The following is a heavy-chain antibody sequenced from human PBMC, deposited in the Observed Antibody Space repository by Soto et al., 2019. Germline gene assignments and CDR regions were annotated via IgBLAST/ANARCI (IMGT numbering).Heavy chain of an antibody. CDR3: ASLKGDSSGWSNRDYYSMDV. CDR1: GFTFSSYA. D-gene: IGHD6-19*01. CDR2: ISGSAYST. V-gene: IGHV3-23*01. J-gene: IGHJ6*02. Sequence: GGSLRLSCAASGFTFSSYAMSWVRQAPGKGLEWVSAISGSAYSTYYADSVKGRFTISRDNSKNTLYLQMNSLRAEDTAVYYCASLKGDSSGWSNRDYYSMDVWGQGTTVTVSS.